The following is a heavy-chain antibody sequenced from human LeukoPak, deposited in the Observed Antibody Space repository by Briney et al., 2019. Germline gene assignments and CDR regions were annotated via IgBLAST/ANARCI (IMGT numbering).Heavy chain of an antibody. Sequence: GGSLRLSCAASGFTFSTYSMNWVRQAPGKGLEWVSYISSGSSTIYYADSVKGRFTISRDNAKNSLYLQMDSLRAEDTAVYYCAKDCNAVTRSYFDYWGQGTLVTVSS. CDR3: AKDCNAVTRSYFDY. V-gene: IGHV3-48*04. J-gene: IGHJ4*02. CDR2: ISSGSSTI. CDR1: GFTFSTYS. D-gene: IGHD4-17*01.